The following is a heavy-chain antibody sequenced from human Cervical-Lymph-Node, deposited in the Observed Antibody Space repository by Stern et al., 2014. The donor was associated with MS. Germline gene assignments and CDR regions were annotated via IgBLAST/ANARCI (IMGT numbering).Heavy chain of an antibody. CDR3: ATPGTPRGAFDI. D-gene: IGHD5-12*01. CDR1: GGTFSSYA. Sequence: VQLVQSGAEVKKPGSSAKVSCKASGGTFSSYALSWVRQAPGQGLEWIGGIIPIFGTANYAQKFQGRVTITADESTSTAYMELSSLRSEDTAVYYCATPGTPRGAFDIWGQGTMVTVSS. V-gene: IGHV1-69*12. J-gene: IGHJ3*02. CDR2: IIPIFGTA.